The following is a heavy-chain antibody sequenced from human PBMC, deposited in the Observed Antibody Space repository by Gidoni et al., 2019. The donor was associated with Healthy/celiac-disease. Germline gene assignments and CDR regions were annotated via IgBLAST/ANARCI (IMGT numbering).Heavy chain of an antibody. CDR2: INHSGST. CDR1: GGSFSGSY. CDR3: ARRNYDFWSGHRDYYYMDV. Sequence: QVQLQQWCAGLLKPSETLSLTCAVYGGSFSGSYWSWIRQPPGKGLEWIGEINHSGSTNYNPSLKSRVTISVDTSKNQFSLKLSSVTAADTAVYYCARRNYDFWSGHRDYYYMDVWGKGTTVTVSS. D-gene: IGHD3-3*01. V-gene: IGHV4-34*01. J-gene: IGHJ6*03.